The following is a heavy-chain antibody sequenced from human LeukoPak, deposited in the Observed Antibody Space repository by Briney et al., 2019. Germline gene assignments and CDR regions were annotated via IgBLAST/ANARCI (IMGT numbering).Heavy chain of an antibody. CDR3: ARGVYAIMHYYYYMDV. D-gene: IGHD2-8*01. CDR1: GGSISSSNW. V-gene: IGHV4-4*02. Sequence: SETLSLTCAVSGGSISSSNWWSWVRQPPGKGLEWIGEIYHSGSTNYNPSLKSRVTISVDKSKNQFSLKLSSVTAADTAVYYCARGVYAIMHYYYYMDVWGKGTTVTVSS. CDR2: IYHSGST. J-gene: IGHJ6*03.